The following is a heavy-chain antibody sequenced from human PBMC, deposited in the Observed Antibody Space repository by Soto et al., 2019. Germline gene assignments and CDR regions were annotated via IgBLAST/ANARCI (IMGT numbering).Heavy chain of an antibody. CDR3: ARSGHERYYYDSSGYNY. V-gene: IGHV3-74*02. Sequence: EVQLVESGGGLVKAGESLRVSCAASGFTFSNAWMHWVRQAPGKGLVWVSRINSDGSSTSYADSVKGRFTISRDNAKNTLYLQMNSLRAEDTAVYYCARSGHERYYYDSSGYNYWGQGTLVTVSS. CDR1: GFTFSNAW. D-gene: IGHD3-22*01. J-gene: IGHJ4*02. CDR2: INSDGSST.